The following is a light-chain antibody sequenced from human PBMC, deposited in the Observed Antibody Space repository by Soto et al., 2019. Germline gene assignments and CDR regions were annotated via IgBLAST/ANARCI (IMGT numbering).Light chain of an antibody. CDR1: QSVSSSY. J-gene: IGKJ5*01. CDR3: QQYGRSSIT. CDR2: GAS. Sequence: EIVLTQSPGTLSLSPGERATLSCRASQSVSSSYLAWYQQKPGQAPRLLIYGASSRATGIPDRFSGSGSGTDFTLIISRLEPGDLAVYYCQQYGRSSITFGQGTRLETK. V-gene: IGKV3-20*01.